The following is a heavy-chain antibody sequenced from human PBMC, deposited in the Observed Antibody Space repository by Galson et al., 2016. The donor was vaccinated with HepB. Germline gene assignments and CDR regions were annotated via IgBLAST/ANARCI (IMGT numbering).Heavy chain of an antibody. Sequence: SLRLPCAASGFTFSSYAIHWVRQAPGKGLEWVAVISYDGTNKYYADSVKGRFTISRDNSKNSLYLQMNSLRPEDTAVYYCAKEGHHDFWSGYYNWFAPWGQGTLVTVSS. CDR3: AKEGHHDFWSGYYNWFAP. CDR2: ISYDGTNK. CDR1: GFTFSSYA. D-gene: IGHD3-3*01. J-gene: IGHJ5*02. V-gene: IGHV3-30-3*01.